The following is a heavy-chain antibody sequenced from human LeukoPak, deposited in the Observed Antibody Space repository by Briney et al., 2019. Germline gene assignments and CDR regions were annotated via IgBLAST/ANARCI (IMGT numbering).Heavy chain of an antibody. CDR1: GFTFSSYA. CDR2: ISGRGGST. V-gene: IGHV3-23*01. J-gene: IGHJ4*02. CDR3: AKDSYGVGDTGY. D-gene: IGHD1-26*01. Sequence: PGGSLRLSCAASGFTFSSYAMSWVRQAPGKGLEWVSAISGRGGSTYYADSVKGRFTISRDNSKNTLYLQMNSLRAEDTAVYYCAKDSYGVGDTGYWGQGTLVTVSS.